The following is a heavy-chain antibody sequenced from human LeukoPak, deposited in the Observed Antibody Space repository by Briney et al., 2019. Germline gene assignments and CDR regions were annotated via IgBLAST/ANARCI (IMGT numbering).Heavy chain of an antibody. CDR3: TRGHDFWSGYPDYYYYYYMDV. CDR2: IRSKANSYAT. Sequence: GGSLRLSCAASGFTFNKAWMSWVRQASGKGLEWVGRIRSKANSYATAYAASVKGRFTISRDDSKNTAYLQMNSLKTEDKAVYYCTRGHDFWSGYPDYYYYYYMDVWGKGTTVTVPS. J-gene: IGHJ6*03. D-gene: IGHD3-3*01. V-gene: IGHV3-73*01. CDR1: GFTFNKAW.